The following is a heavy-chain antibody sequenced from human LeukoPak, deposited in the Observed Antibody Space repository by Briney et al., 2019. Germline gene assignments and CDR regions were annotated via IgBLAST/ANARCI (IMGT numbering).Heavy chain of an antibody. CDR1: GFTFSSYS. Sequence: GGSLTLSCAASGFTFSSYSMSWVRQAPGKGLKWVSAIYSDGSTYYSASVKGRFSISRDNSKNTVYLQMNSLRVEDTAVYYCARELREHGVFDIWGQGTMVTVSS. CDR2: IYSDGST. V-gene: IGHV3-53*01. J-gene: IGHJ3*02. CDR3: ARELREHGVFDI. D-gene: IGHD1-26*01.